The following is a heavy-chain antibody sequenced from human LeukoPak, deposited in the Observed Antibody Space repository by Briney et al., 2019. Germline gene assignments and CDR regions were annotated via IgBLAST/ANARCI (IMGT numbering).Heavy chain of an antibody. CDR2: ISPSNSDT. CDR3: ARRDSGGSGLFDY. V-gene: IGHV5-51*01. D-gene: IGHD6-19*01. Sequence: PGESLKISCKCSGYSFTSYWIGWGRHMPGKGLEWMGMISPSNSDTRYSPSFQGQVTISADKFISTDYLQWISLKASDTAMYYCARRDSGGSGLFDYWGQGTLVTVSS. CDR1: GYSFTSYW. J-gene: IGHJ4*02.